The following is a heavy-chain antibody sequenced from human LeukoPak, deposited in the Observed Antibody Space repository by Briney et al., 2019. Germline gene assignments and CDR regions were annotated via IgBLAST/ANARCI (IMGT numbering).Heavy chain of an antibody. CDR3: ARHVAYSSRFDY. V-gene: IGHV4-39*01. CDR2: INYSGNT. Sequence: SETLSLTCTVSGGSISSTGYYWGWIRQPPGKGPDWIGYINYSGNTYCNPSLKSRVIISVDTSKKQFFLKLNSVTAADTALYYCARHVAYSSRFDYWGQGTLVTVSS. CDR1: GGSISSTGYY. D-gene: IGHD6-13*01. J-gene: IGHJ4*02.